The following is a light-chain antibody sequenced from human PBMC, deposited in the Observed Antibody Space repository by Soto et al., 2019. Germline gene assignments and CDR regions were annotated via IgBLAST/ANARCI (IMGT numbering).Light chain of an antibody. V-gene: IGKV3D-7*01. Sequence: PGERVTLSCRASQSVSSSYLTWYQQKPGQAPRLLIYGASTRATGIPARFSGSGSGTDFTLTISSLQPEDFAVYYCRQDVWTFGQGTKVEIK. CDR2: GAS. J-gene: IGKJ1*01. CDR3: RQDVWT. CDR1: QSVSSSY.